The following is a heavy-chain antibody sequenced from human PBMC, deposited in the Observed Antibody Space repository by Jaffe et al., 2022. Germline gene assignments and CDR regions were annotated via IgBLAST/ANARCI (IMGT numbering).Heavy chain of an antibody. Sequence: QVQLVQSGAEVKKPGSSVNVSCTVSGDTFRHYSISWIRQAPGQGLEWLGGIIPVFGTTNYARKFQDRITVTADDFTTTAYLELRSLTSEDNGLYFCARDQVDSPFYDRPPESSFQHWGQGTLVTVSS. V-gene: IGHV1-69*01. CDR1: GDTFRHYS. CDR2: IIPVFGTT. CDR3: ARDQVDSPFYDRPPESSFQH. D-gene: IGHD5-12*01. J-gene: IGHJ1*01.